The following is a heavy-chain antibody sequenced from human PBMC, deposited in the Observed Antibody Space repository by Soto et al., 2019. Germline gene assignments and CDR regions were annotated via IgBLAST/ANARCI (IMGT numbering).Heavy chain of an antibody. CDR1: GFTLSTYS. V-gene: IGHV3-48*02. CDR2: ISGSSNTI. Sequence: PGGSLRLSCAASGFTLSTYSLNWVRQAPRKGLEWLSYISGSSNTIYYADSVKGRFTISRDNAKNSLYLQMNSLRDEDTAVYYCARDREIAAAGFGHYSYGMDVWGQGPTVTVSS. J-gene: IGHJ6*02. D-gene: IGHD6-13*01. CDR3: ARDREIAAAGFGHYSYGMDV.